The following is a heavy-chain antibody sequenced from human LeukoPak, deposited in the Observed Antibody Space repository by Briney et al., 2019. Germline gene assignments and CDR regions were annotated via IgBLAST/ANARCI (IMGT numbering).Heavy chain of an antibody. V-gene: IGHV4-34*01. J-gene: IGHJ4*02. D-gene: IGHD3-10*01. CDR3: ARYGSGSYYTPITFDY. Sequence: SETLSLTCAVYGGSFSGYYWSWIRQPPGKGLEWIGEINHSGSTNYNPSLKSRVTISVDTSKNQFSLKLSPVTAADTAVYYCARYGSGSYYTPITFDYWGQGTLVTVSS. CDR2: INHSGST. CDR1: GGSFSGYY.